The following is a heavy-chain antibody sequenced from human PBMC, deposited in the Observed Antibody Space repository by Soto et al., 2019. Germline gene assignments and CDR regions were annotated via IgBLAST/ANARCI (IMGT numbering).Heavy chain of an antibody. V-gene: IGHV3-33*01. CDR2: IWYDGSIK. CDR1: GFTFNTYG. CDR3: ARIYCTGNNCNPYYHYGMDV. J-gene: IGHJ6*02. Sequence: QEQLVESGGGVVQPGRSLRLSCAASGFTFNTYGMHWVRQIPGKGLQWVAIIWYDGSIKYYADSVKGRFTISRDNSKNTLYLQMNSLRDEDTAVYYCARIYCTGNNCNPYYHYGMDVWGQGTTVTVSS. D-gene: IGHD2-8*02.